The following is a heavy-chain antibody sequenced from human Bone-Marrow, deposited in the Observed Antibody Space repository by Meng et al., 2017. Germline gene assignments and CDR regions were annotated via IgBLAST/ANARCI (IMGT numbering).Heavy chain of an antibody. V-gene: IGHV1-2*06. Sequence: SVTVSCKASGYTFTGYYMHWVRQAPGQGLEWMGRINPNSGGTNYAHKFQGRVTMNRDTSISTAYMELSRLRYDDTAVYYCARDTPTTRDFDYWGQGTLVTVSS. CDR2: INPNSGGT. D-gene: IGHD2-15*01. J-gene: IGHJ4*02. CDR1: GYTFTGYY. CDR3: ARDTPTTRDFDY.